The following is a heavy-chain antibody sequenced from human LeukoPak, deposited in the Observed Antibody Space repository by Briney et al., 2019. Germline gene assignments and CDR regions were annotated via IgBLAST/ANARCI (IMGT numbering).Heavy chain of an antibody. V-gene: IGHV3-74*01. CDR1: GFTFSSYW. CDR2: INTDGSTI. CDR3: ARAVTIATRSTGY. Sequence: PGGSLRLSCAASGFTFSSYWMHWVRQAPGKGLVWFSRINTDGSTINYADSVKGRFTISRDNAKNTLYLQMNSLRAEDTAVYYCARAVTIATRSTGYWGQGTLVTVSS. J-gene: IGHJ4*02. D-gene: IGHD6-6*01.